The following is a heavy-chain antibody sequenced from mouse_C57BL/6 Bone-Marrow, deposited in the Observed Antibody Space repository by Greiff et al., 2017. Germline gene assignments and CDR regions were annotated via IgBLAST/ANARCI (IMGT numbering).Heavy chain of an antibody. CDR1: GYTFTSYW. D-gene: IGHD1-1*01. CDR2: IYPGSGST. Sequence: QVQLQQPGAELVKPGASVKMSCKASGYTFTSYWITWVQQRPGQGLEWIGVIYPGSGSTNYNEKSTIKAPLTVATSSSTAYMQLSSLTCEDSAVYYCAREEPYYGSGMDYWGQGTSVTVSA. CDR3: AREEPYYGSGMDY. J-gene: IGHJ4*01. V-gene: IGHV1-55*01.